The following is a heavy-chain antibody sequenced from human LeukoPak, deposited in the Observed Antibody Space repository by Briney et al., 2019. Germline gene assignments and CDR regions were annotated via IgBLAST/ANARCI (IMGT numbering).Heavy chain of an antibody. Sequence: SCKASGGTFSSYAISWVRQAPGKGLEWVAVIWYDGSNKYYADSVKGRFTISRDNSKNTLYLQMNSLRAEDTAVYYCARDSYYYDSSGYSDYWGQGTLVTVSS. CDR1: GGTFSSYA. J-gene: IGHJ4*02. V-gene: IGHV3-33*01. CDR3: ARDSYYYDSSGYSDY. CDR2: IWYDGSNK. D-gene: IGHD3-22*01.